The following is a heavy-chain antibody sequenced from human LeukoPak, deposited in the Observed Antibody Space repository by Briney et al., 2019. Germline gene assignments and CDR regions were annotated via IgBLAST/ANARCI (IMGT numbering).Heavy chain of an antibody. CDR1: GFTFSHYS. CDR2: ISSSSSYI. V-gene: IGHV3-21*01. J-gene: IGHJ4*02. Sequence: GGSLRLSCAASGFTFSHYSMNWVRQAPGKGLEWVSSISSSSSYIYYADSVKGRFTISRDNAKNSLYLQMNSLRAEDTAVYYCARDHIVGALDYWGQGTLVTVSS. CDR3: ARDHIVGALDY. D-gene: IGHD1-26*01.